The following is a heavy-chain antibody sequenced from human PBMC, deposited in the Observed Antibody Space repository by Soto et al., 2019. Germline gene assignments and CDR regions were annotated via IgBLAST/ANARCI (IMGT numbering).Heavy chain of an antibody. CDR1: GYTFTSYA. CDR2: ISAYNGNR. V-gene: IGHV1-18*01. CDR3: ARDPLKSSWSGGMAIDI. J-gene: IGHJ3*02. Sequence: QVQLVQSGAEVKKPGASVMVSCKASGYTFTSYAINWVRQAPGQGLEWMGWISAYNGNRKYAQKFQDRVTMIIDTSTTTAYMELTSLRSDDTAFYYCARDPLKSSWSGGMAIDIWAQGTMVTVSS. D-gene: IGHD6-13*01.